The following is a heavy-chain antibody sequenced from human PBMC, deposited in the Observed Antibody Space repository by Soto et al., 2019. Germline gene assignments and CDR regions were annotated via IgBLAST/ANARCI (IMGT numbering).Heavy chain of an antibody. CDR1: GFTFDSDW. CDR2: INQDGSEK. CDR3: SRSLNY. J-gene: IGHJ4*02. Sequence: PGGSLRLSCAASGFTFDSDWMDWVRQAPGKGLEWVANINQDGSEKNYVDSVKGRFTIFRDNAKNSLYLQMSSLTAEDSDLYFCSRSLNYWGQGTLVTVSS. V-gene: IGHV3-7*01.